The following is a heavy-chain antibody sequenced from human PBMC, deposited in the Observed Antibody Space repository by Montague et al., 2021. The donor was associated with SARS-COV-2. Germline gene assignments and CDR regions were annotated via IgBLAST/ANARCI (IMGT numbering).Heavy chain of an antibody. CDR3: ARSSVVRGVSLDY. V-gene: IGHV2-70*11. Sequence: PALVTPXQTLTLTCTFSGFSLSTSGMCVSWIRQPPGKALEWLARXDWDDDKHYSTSLKTRLTISKDTSKNQVVLTMTNMDPVDTATYYCARSSVVRGVSLDYWGQGTLVTVSS. CDR2: XDWDDDK. CDR1: GFSLSTSGMC. J-gene: IGHJ4*02. D-gene: IGHD3-10*01.